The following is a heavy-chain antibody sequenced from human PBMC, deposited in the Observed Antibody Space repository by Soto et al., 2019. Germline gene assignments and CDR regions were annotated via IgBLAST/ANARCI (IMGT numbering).Heavy chain of an antibody. Sequence: QVQLVQSGAEVKKPGASVKVSCKASGYTFTSYAMHWVRQAPGQRLEWMGWINAGNGNTKYSPKFQGRVTITRDTSASTAYMELSSLISEDTAVYYCARVVWSWDHAFDIWGQGTMVTVSS. CDR2: INAGNGNT. J-gene: IGHJ3*02. V-gene: IGHV1-3*01. D-gene: IGHD1-26*01. CDR1: GYTFTSYA. CDR3: ARVVWSWDHAFDI.